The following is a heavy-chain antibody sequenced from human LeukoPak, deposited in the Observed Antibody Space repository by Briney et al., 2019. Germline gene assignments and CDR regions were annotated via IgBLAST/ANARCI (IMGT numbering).Heavy chain of an antibody. J-gene: IGHJ4*02. Sequence: GGSLRLSCAASGFIFTSYWMSWVRQAPGKGLEWVANIKQDGSEIYYVDSVKGRFTISRDNAKNSLSLQMNSLRAEGTAVYYCARQAATMGRFYFDYWGQGTLVTVSS. CDR3: ARQAATMGRFYFDY. CDR1: GFIFTSYW. D-gene: IGHD5-24*01. V-gene: IGHV3-7*03. CDR2: IKQDGSEI.